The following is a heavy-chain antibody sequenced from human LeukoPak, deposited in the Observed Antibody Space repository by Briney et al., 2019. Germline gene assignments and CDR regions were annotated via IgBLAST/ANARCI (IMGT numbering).Heavy chain of an antibody. D-gene: IGHD2-2*01. CDR3: ARLVGCATTNCYSPDNWFDP. V-gene: IGHV1-8*01. J-gene: IGHJ5*02. CDR2: INPNSGST. Sequence: ASVKVSCKASGYAFTSYDINWVRQATGQGLEWMGWINPNSGSTDSAQKFQGRVTMTAKKSISTAYMELNNLRSEDTAVYYCARLVGCATTNCYSPDNWFDPWGQGTLVTVSS. CDR1: GYAFTSYD.